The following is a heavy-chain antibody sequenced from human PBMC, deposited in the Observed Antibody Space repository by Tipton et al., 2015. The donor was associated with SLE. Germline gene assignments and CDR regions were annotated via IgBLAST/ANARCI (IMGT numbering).Heavy chain of an antibody. V-gene: IGHV4-59*08. D-gene: IGHD2-15*01. CDR2: SHYSGTT. CDR3: ARASSSRRFDN. CDR1: GGSFSGHY. Sequence: TLSLTCAVYGGSFSGHYWSWIRQPPGKGLEWIGYSHYSGTTNYNPSLKSRVTISVDTSRNQFSLKLSSVTAADAAVYYCARASSSRRFDNWGQGTLVTVSP. J-gene: IGHJ4*02.